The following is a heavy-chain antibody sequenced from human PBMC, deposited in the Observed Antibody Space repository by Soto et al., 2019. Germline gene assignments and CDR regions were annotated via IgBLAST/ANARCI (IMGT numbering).Heavy chain of an antibody. V-gene: IGHV4-4*07. Sequence: QVQLQESGPGLVKPSETLSLTCTVSGGSISSYYWSWIRQPAGKGLEWIGRIYTSGSTNYNPSLKSRVTMSVDTSKNQFSLKLSSVTAADTAVYYCARDGWGKTDYSNTRLNWFDPWGQGTLVTVSS. D-gene: IGHD4-4*01. J-gene: IGHJ5*02. CDR2: IYTSGST. CDR1: GGSISSYY. CDR3: ARDGWGKTDYSNTRLNWFDP.